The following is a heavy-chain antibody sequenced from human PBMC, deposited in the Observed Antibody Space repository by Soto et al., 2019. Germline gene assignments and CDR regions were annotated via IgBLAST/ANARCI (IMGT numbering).Heavy chain of an antibody. J-gene: IGHJ4*02. D-gene: IGHD3-16*01. V-gene: IGHV3-23*01. CDR3: AKIKGAITFLHFDT. Sequence: SLRLSCVDSTSNLKNYAMAWVRQAPGKGLEWVSALTDTGGSTYYAASVKGRFTTSRDNSRNTLFLQMDRRRVDDTAVYYCAKIKGAITFLHFDTWGQGTLVTVSS. CDR2: LTDTGGST. CDR1: TSNLKNYA.